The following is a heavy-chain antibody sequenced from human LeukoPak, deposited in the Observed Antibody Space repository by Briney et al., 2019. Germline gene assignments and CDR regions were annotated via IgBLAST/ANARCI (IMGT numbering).Heavy chain of an antibody. D-gene: IGHD4/OR15-4a*01. J-gene: IGHJ4*02. V-gene: IGHV3-74*01. CDR3: ARDTLGEGEDANYAVYYFDY. CDR1: GFTFSRYW. CDR2: INSDGSRT. Sequence: GGSLRLSCEASGFTFSRYWMHWVRQAPGKGLVWVSRINSDGSRTTYADSVRGRFTISRDNAKNTLYLQMNSLRAEDTAVYYCARDTLGEGEDANYAVYYFDYWGQGTVVTVSS.